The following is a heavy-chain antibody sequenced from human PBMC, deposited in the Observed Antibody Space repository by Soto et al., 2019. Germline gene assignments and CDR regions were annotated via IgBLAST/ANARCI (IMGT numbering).Heavy chain of an antibody. CDR1: GFYFNNYG. D-gene: IGHD2-2*01. Sequence: GGSLRLSCAVSGFYFNNYGINWVRQPPGKGLEWVSSVSKSDYTYYSDSVRGRFTISRDNAKNSVSLQMNSLRAEDTAVYYCAREDSIIIPAVSDFWGQGTLVTDSS. J-gene: IGHJ4*02. CDR3: AREDSIIIPAVSDF. CDR2: VSKSDYT. V-gene: IGHV3-21*01.